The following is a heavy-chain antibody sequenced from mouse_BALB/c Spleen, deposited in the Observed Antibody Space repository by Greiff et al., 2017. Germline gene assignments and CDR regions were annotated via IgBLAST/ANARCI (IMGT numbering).Heavy chain of an antibody. CDR2: ISDGGSYT. V-gene: IGHV5-4*02. CDR1: GFTFSDYY. CDR3: ARGQDYRYDGAWFAY. Sequence: EVKLVESGGGLVKPGGSLKLSCAASGFTFSDYYMYWVRQTPEKRLEWVATISDGGSYTYYPDSVKGRFTISRDNAKNNLYLQMSSLRSEDTAMYYCARGQDYRYDGAWFAYWGQGTLVTVSA. D-gene: IGHD2-14*01. J-gene: IGHJ3*01.